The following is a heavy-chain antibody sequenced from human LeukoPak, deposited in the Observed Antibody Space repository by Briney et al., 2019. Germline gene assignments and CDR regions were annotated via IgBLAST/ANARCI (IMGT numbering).Heavy chain of an antibody. D-gene: IGHD2/OR15-2a*01. CDR3: VKDFGRVRGTPDS. Sequence: GGSLRLSCSASGFVFSIYTMYWVRQAPGKGPEYISTISGSGNGGSIYYADSVKGRFTISRDDSKSIVYLQMNGLRSEDTAVYYCVKDFGRVRGTPDSWGQGTLVTVSS. J-gene: IGHJ4*02. V-gene: IGHV3-64D*06. CDR2: ISGSGNGGSI. CDR1: GFVFSIYT.